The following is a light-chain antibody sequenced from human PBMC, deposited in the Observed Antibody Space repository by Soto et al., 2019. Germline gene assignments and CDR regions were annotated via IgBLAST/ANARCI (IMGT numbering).Light chain of an antibody. CDR1: QSISSY. CDR2: AAS. V-gene: IGKV1-39*01. J-gene: IGKJ1*01. Sequence: DIQITQSPSSLSASVKDRITITCRASQSISSYLNWYQKKPGKAPKLLIYAASSLQSGVPSRFSGSGSGTDFTLTIISLQPEDFATYYCQQSYSTPRTFGQGTKVDIK. CDR3: QQSYSTPRT.